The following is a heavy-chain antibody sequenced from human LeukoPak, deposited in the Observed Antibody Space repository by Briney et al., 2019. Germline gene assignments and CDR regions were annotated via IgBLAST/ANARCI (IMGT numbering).Heavy chain of an antibody. CDR1: GYTFTIYW. D-gene: IGHD3-22*01. CDR2: IYPDDSDT. V-gene: IGHV5-51*01. J-gene: IGHJ3*01. Sequence: EESLKISCKTSGYTFTIYWIGWVRQMPGKGLEWMGIIYPDDSDTRYSPSFQGQVTISADKSVRTAYLQWSSLKASDTAMYYCARPNITSYYDSRGYDAFDVWGQGTMVTVSS. CDR3: ARPNITSYYDSRGYDAFDV.